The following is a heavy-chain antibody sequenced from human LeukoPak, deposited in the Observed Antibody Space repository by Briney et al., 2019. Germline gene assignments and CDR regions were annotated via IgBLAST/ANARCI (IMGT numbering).Heavy chain of an antibody. CDR1: EFTFSSYE. D-gene: IGHD6-13*01. CDR2: ISSTGNNI. Sequence: GGSLRLSCAASEFTFSSYEMNWVRQAPGKVLEWVSYISSTGNNIYYADSVKGRFTISRDNARNSLYLQMNSLRAEDTAVYYCARERRGYTTSWYNAFDIWGQGTMVTVSS. V-gene: IGHV3-48*03. J-gene: IGHJ3*02. CDR3: ARERRGYTTSWYNAFDI.